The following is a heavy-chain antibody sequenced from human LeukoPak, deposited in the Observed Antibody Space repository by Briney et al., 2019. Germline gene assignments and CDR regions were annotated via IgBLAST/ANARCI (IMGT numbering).Heavy chain of an antibody. CDR2: IYYSGST. CDR3: ARGVNSGYFDY. J-gene: IGHJ4*02. V-gene: IGHV4-59*01. CDR1: GGSISSYY. D-gene: IGHD1-26*01. Sequence: ASETLSLTCTVSGGSISSYYWSWIRQPPGKGLEWIGYIYYSGSTNYNPSLKSRVTISVDTSKNQFSLKLTSVTAADTAVYYCARGVNSGYFDYCGQGTLVTVSS.